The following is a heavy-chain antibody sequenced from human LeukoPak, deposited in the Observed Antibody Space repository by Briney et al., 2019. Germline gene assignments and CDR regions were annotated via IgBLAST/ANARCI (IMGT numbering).Heavy chain of an antibody. CDR2: IYYSGST. D-gene: IGHD3-3*01. CDR3: ARGRRDDFWSGYAFDY. CDR1: GGSISSGGYY. V-gene: IGHV4-31*03. Sequence: SETLSLTCTVSGGSISSGGYYWSWIRQHPGKGLEWIGYIYYSGSTYYNPSLKSRVTISVDTSKNQFSLKLSSVTAADTAVYYCARGRRDDFWSGYAFDYWGQGTLVTVSS. J-gene: IGHJ4*02.